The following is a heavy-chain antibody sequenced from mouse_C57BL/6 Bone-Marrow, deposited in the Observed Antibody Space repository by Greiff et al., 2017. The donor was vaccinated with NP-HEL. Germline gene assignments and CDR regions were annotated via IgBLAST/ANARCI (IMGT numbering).Heavy chain of an antibody. CDR1: GYAFSSSW. J-gene: IGHJ1*03. D-gene: IGHD1-1*01. Sequence: VQLQQSGPELVKPGASVKISCKASGYAFSSSWMHWVKQRPGKGLEWIGWISPGNGDTNYNGKFKGKATLTADKTSSTAYMQLSSLTSEDSAVYFCAAGRSSYWYFDVWGTGTTVTVSS. V-gene: IGHV1-82*01. CDR3: AAGRSSYWYFDV. CDR2: ISPGNGDT.